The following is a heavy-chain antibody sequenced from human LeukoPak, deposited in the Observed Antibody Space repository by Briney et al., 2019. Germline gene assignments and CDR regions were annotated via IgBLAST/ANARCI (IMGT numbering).Heavy chain of an antibody. J-gene: IGHJ6*02. CDR2: INHNGST. V-gene: IGHV4-34*01. CDR1: GGSFSDYY. Sequence: SETLSLTCAVYGGSFSDYYWSWIRQPPGKGLEWIGEINHNGSTNYNPSLKSRVTISVDTSKNQFSLKLSSVTAADTAVYYCARGLYYYGSGSIPRDNGMDVWGQGTTVTVSS. CDR3: ARGLYYYGSGSIPRDNGMDV. D-gene: IGHD3-10*01.